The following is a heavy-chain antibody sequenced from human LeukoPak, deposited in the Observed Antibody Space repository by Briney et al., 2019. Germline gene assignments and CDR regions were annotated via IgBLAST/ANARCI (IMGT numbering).Heavy chain of an antibody. CDR2: ISSSSRYI. Sequence: GGSLRLSCAASGFTFSTYSMNWVRQAPGKGLEWVSSISSSSRYIYYADSVKGRFTISRDNAKNSLYLQMNSLRAEDTAVYYCARGEGDPTYYYYGMDVWGHGTTVTDTS. CDR1: GFTFSTYS. J-gene: IGHJ6*02. D-gene: IGHD2-21*02. V-gene: IGHV3-21*01. CDR3: ARGEGDPTYYYYGMDV.